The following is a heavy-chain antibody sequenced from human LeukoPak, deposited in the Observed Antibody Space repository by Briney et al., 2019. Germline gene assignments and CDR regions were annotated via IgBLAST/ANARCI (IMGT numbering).Heavy chain of an antibody. CDR1: GYTFTSYG. CDR3: ARGEGEKVVAVPADFDY. CDR2: ISAYNGNT. Sequence: ASVKVSCKASGYTFTSYGISWLRQAPGQGLEWMGWISAYNGNTNYAQKLQGRVTMTTDTSTSTVYMELSSLRSEDTAVYYCARGEGEKVVAVPADFDYWGQGTLVTVSS. V-gene: IGHV1-18*01. D-gene: IGHD2-2*01. J-gene: IGHJ4*02.